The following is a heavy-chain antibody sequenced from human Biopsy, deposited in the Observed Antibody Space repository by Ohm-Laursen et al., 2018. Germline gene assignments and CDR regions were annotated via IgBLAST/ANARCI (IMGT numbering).Heavy chain of an antibody. CDR2: IYYSGGT. CDR3: ARVEAGTYDALDI. D-gene: IGHD1-26*01. V-gene: IGHV4-59*01. CDR1: GGSMTAYE. Sequence: TLSLTCSVSGGSMTAYEWSWIRLAPGKGLEWIGYIYYSGGTKYNPSLASRVTFSVDMSKSQFSLKLYSMTAADTAVYYCARVEAGTYDALDIWGQGALVAVSA. J-gene: IGHJ3*02.